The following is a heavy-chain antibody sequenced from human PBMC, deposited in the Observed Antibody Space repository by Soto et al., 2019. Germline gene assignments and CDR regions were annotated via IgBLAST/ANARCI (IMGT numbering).Heavy chain of an antibody. V-gene: IGHV3-33*01. J-gene: IGHJ6*02. D-gene: IGHD6-19*01. CDR1: GFTFSSYG. Sequence: GGSLRLSCAASGFTFSSYGMHWVRQAPGKGLEWVAVIWYDGSNKYYADSVKGRFTISRDNSKNTLYLQMNSLRAEDTAVYYCARDHPKDITPYSSGWSTYGMDVWGQGTTVTVSS. CDR2: IWYDGSNK. CDR3: ARDHPKDITPYSSGWSTYGMDV.